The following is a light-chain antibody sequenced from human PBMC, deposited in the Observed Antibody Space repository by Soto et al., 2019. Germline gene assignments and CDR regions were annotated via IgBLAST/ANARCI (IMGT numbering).Light chain of an antibody. CDR3: QQYTNWPPIT. J-gene: IGKJ5*01. CDR1: QSVSSGY. CDR2: GAS. V-gene: IGKV3-15*01. Sequence: DMVLAQSPVTLSLSPGVRATLSCRASQSVSSGYLAWYQQKPGQAPRLLIYGASTRATGVPARFSGSGSGADFTLTISNLQSEDFAVYYCQQYTNWPPITFGQGTRLEI.